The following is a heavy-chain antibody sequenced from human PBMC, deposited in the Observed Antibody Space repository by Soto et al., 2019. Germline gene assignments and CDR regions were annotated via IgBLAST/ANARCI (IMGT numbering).Heavy chain of an antibody. D-gene: IGHD1-7*01. J-gene: IGHJ4*02. Sequence: GGSLRLSCAASGFTFSSYGMHWVRQAPGKGLEWVAVISYDGSNKYYADSVKGRFTISRDNSKNTLYLQMNSLRAEDTAVYYCAKDILGWNYYFDYWGQGTLVTVS. CDR3: AKDILGWNYYFDY. V-gene: IGHV3-30*18. CDR2: ISYDGSNK. CDR1: GFTFSSYG.